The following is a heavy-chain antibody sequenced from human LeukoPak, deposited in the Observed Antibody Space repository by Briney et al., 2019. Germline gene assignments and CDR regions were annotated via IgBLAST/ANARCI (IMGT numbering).Heavy chain of an antibody. D-gene: IGHD3-22*01. CDR2: IYSGGST. J-gene: IGHJ4*02. CDR1: GFTVSSNY. Sequence: GGSLRLSCAASGFTVSSNYMSWVRQAPGKGLEWVSVIYSGGSTYYADSVKGRFTISRDNSKNTLYLQMNSLRAEDTAVYYCARDSSGYYLFDYWGQGTLVTVSS. CDR3: ARDSSGYYLFDY. V-gene: IGHV3-53*01.